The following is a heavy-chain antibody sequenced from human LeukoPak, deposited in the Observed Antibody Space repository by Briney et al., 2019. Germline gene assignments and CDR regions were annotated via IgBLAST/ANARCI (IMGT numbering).Heavy chain of an antibody. Sequence: ASETLPLTCTVSGGSISSSSYYWGWIRQPPGKGLEWIGSIYYSGSTYYNPSLKGRVTISVDTSKNQFSLKLSSVTAADTAVYYCARHRRAVAAPTYFDYWGQGTLVTVSS. CDR3: ARHRRAVAAPTYFDY. J-gene: IGHJ4*02. D-gene: IGHD6-19*01. CDR1: GGSISSSSYY. V-gene: IGHV4-39*01. CDR2: IYYSGST.